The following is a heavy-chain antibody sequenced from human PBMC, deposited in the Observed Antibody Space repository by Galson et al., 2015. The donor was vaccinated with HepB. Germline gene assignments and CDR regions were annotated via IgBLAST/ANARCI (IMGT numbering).Heavy chain of an antibody. CDR2: INPSGGST. CDR3: ARGGVEEYQLLSPFDY. CDR1: GYTFTSYY. D-gene: IGHD2-2*01. J-gene: IGHJ4*02. Sequence: SVKVSCKASGYTFTSYYMHWVRQAPGQGLEWMGIINPSGGSTSYAQKSQGRVTMTRDTSTSTVYMELSSLRSEDTAVYYCARGGVEEYQLLSPFDYWGQGTLVTVSS. V-gene: IGHV1-46*03.